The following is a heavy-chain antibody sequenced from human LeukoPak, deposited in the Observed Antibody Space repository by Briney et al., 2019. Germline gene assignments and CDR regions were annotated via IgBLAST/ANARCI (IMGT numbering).Heavy chain of an antibody. V-gene: IGHV3-21*04. Sequence: GGSLRLSCAASGFTFSSYNMNWVRQAPGQGLEWVSSITSGSSYIYYADSVKGRFTISRDNSKNTLYLQMNSLRVEDTAVYYCAKHSAEKYSGNYGWAPPDEHWGQGSLVTVSS. CDR2: ITSGSSYI. J-gene: IGHJ4*02. CDR3: AKHSAEKYSGNYGWAPPDEH. CDR1: GFTFSSYN. D-gene: IGHD5-12*01.